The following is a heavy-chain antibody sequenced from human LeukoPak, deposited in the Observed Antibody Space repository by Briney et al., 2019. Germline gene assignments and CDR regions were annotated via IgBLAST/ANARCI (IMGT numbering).Heavy chain of an antibody. D-gene: IGHD6-13*01. CDR1: GLTFSSYA. CDR3: ANMRSSSPPIDY. CDR2: ISGSGGST. Sequence: GGSLRLSCAASGLTFSSYAMSWVRQAPGKGLEWVSAISGSGGSTYYADSVKGRFTISRDNSKNTLYLQMNSLRAEDTAVYYCANMRSSSPPIDYWGQGTLVTVSS. J-gene: IGHJ4*02. V-gene: IGHV3-23*01.